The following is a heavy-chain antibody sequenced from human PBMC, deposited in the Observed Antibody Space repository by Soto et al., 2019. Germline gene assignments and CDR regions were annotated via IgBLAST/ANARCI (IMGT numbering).Heavy chain of an antibody. J-gene: IGHJ4*02. D-gene: IGHD4-17*01. CDR2: INHSGST. Sequence: QVQLQQWGAGLLKPSETLSLTCAVYGGSFSGYYWSWIRQPPGKGLEWIGEINHSGSTNYNPSLKSRVTISVDPSKNQFSLKLSSVTAADTAVYYCARGRAYGDYMLDYWGQGTLVTVSS. CDR1: GGSFSGYY. CDR3: ARGRAYGDYMLDY. V-gene: IGHV4-34*01.